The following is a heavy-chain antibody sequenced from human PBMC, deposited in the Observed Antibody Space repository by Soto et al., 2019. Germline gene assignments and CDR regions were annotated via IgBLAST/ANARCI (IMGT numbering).Heavy chain of an antibody. V-gene: IGHV3-30-3*01. D-gene: IGHD2-15*01. CDR1: GFTFSSYA. J-gene: IGHJ3*02. CDR2: ISYDGSNK. Sequence: GGSLRLSXAASGFTFSSYAMHWVRQAPGKGLEWVAVISYDGSNKYYADSVKGRFTISRDNSKNTLYLQVNSLRAEDTAVYYCARDRGTYCSGGSCEDDAFDIWGQGTMVTVSS. CDR3: ARDRGTYCSGGSCEDDAFDI.